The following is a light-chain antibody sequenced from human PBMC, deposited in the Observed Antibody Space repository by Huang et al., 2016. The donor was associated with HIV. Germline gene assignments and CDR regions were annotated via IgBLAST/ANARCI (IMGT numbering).Light chain of an antibody. CDR1: QSGGSN. CDR3: QQYNNWART. V-gene: IGKV3-15*01. CDR2: GAS. J-gene: IGKJ1*01. Sequence: EIVMTQSPATLSVSPGERATLPCMDSQSGGSNEAWYQQKPDQAPRLLIYGASTRATGIPARFSGSGSGAEVTLTSSSLQSEYFAVYYCQQYNNWARTFGLGTKVEIK.